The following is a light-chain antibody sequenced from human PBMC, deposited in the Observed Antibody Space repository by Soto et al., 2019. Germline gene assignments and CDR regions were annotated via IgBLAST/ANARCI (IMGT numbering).Light chain of an antibody. CDR1: QSISSW. CDR3: QQYNSYSPT. J-gene: IGKJ1*01. CDR2: KAS. V-gene: IGKV1-5*03. Sequence: DIQMTQSPSTLSSSVGDIFTITCRASQSISSWLAWYQQKPGKAPKLLIYKASSLESGVPSRFSGSGSGTEFTLTISSLQPDDFATYYCQQYNSYSPTFGQGTKVDIK.